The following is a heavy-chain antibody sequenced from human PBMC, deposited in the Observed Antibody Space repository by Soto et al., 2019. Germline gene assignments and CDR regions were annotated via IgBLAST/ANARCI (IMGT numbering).Heavy chain of an antibody. CDR3: ARSPTFRVEMATILAFDI. Sequence: VKVSCKASGYTFTSYAISWVRQAPGQGLEWMGGIIPIFGTANYAQKFQGRVTITADESTSTAYMELSSLRSEDTAVYYCARSPTFRVEMATILAFDIWGQGTMVTVSS. J-gene: IGHJ3*02. D-gene: IGHD5-12*01. V-gene: IGHV1-69*13. CDR1: GYTFTSYA. CDR2: IIPIFGTA.